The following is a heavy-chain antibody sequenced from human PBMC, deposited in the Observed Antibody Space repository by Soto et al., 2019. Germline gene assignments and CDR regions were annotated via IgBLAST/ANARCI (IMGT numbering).Heavy chain of an antibody. J-gene: IGHJ4*02. CDR3: ARESSGVHDY. V-gene: IGHV3-30-3*01. CDR2: ISYDGSNK. Sequence: QVQLVESGGGVVQPGRSLRLSCAASGFTFSSYAMHWVRQAPGKGLEWVAVISYDGSNKYYADSVKGRFTISRDNSKNTLYLQMNSLRAEDTAVYYCARESSGVHDYWGQGTLVTVFS. D-gene: IGHD6-19*01. CDR1: GFTFSSYA.